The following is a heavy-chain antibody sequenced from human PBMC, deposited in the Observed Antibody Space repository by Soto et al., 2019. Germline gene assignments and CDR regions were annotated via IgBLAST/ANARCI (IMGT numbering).Heavy chain of an antibody. Sequence: GGSLRLSCAASGFTFSSYGMHWVRQAPGKGLEWVAVISYDGSNKYYADSVKGRFTISRDNSKNTLYLQMNSLRAEDTAVYYCAKIVYSGYQDYWGQGTLVTVSS. V-gene: IGHV3-30*18. CDR1: GFTFSSYG. CDR3: AKIVYSGYQDY. J-gene: IGHJ4*02. CDR2: ISYDGSNK. D-gene: IGHD5-12*01.